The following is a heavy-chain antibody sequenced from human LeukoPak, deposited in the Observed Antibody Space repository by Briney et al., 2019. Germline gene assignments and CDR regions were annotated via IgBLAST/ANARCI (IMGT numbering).Heavy chain of an antibody. CDR3: ARSRDLFDY. Sequence: GASVKVSCKACGYTFTSYEIHWVQQARGQGLEWMGIINPSGGSTNYAQKFQGRVTMTRDTSTSTVYMELSSLRSEDTAVYYCARSRDLFDYWGQGTLVTVSS. V-gene: IGHV1-46*01. CDR2: INPSGGST. J-gene: IGHJ4*02. CDR1: GYTFTSYE.